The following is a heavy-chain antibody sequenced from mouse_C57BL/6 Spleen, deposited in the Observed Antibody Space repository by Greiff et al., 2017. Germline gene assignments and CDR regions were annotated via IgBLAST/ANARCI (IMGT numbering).Heavy chain of an antibody. D-gene: IGHD3-2*02. J-gene: IGHJ3*01. Sequence: QVQLQQPGAELVKPGASVKVSCQASGYTFTSYWMHWVKQRPGQGLEWIGRIHPSDSDTNYNQKFKGKATLTVDKSSSTAYMQLSSLTSEDSAVYYWARDSSGSWFAYWGQGTLGTVSA. CDR2: IHPSDSDT. CDR3: ARDSSGSWFAY. V-gene: IGHV1-74*01. CDR1: GYTFTSYW.